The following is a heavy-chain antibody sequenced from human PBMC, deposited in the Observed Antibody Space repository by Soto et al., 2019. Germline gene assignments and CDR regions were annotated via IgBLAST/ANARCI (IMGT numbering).Heavy chain of an antibody. CDR3: AGDASGYSYGYYYYYGMDV. CDR2: IIPIFGTA. Sequence: GASVKVSCKASGGTFSSYAISWVRQAPGQGLEWMGGIIPIFGTANYAQKFQGRVTITADESTSTAYMELSSLRSEDTAVYYCAGDASGYSYGYYYYYGMDVWGQGTTVTVSS. CDR1: GGTFSSYA. D-gene: IGHD5-18*01. V-gene: IGHV1-69*13. J-gene: IGHJ6*02.